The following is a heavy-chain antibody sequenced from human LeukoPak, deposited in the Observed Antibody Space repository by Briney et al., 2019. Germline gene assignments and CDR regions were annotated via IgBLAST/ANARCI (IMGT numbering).Heavy chain of an antibody. CDR3: ARHRYRSGSDWIDP. J-gene: IGHJ5*02. Sequence: SETLSLTCTVSGGSISSGGYYWSWIRQHPGKGLEWIGYIYYSGSTYYNPSLKSRVTISVDTSKNQFSLKLSSVTAADTAVYYCARHRYRSGSDWIDPWGQGTLVTVSS. CDR1: GGSISSGGYY. D-gene: IGHD1-26*01. V-gene: IGHV4-31*03. CDR2: IYYSGST.